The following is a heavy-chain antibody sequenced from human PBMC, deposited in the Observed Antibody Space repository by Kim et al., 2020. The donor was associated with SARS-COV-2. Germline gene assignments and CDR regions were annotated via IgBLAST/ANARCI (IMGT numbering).Heavy chain of an antibody. CDR3: ARDLRSNSAYYYFDY. J-gene: IGHJ4*02. Sequence: GGSLRLSCAASGFTFRSFWIHWVRQAPGKGLVWVSGISGDVSSKSYADSVKGRFTFSRDNAKNTVYLQMNSLRADDTSIYFCARDLRSNSAYYYFDYWGQGILVTVFS. CDR1: GFTFRSFW. D-gene: IGHD4-17*01. V-gene: IGHV3-74*03. CDR2: ISGDVSSK.